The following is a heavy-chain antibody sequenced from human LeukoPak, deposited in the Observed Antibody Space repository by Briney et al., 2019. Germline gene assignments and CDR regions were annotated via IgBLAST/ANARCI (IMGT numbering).Heavy chain of an antibody. V-gene: IGHV4-39*01. D-gene: IGHD6-13*01. J-gene: IGHJ4*02. CDR2: IYSSGST. CDR3: ARRTSNWYYFDF. CDR1: GDSISSSSCW. Sequence: SETLSLTCSASGDSISSSSCWWGWIRQPPGKGLEWIGTIYSSGSTYYNPPLESRVTISVDTSKNQFSLRLTSVTAADTAVYYCARRTSNWYYFDFWGQGTLVTVSS.